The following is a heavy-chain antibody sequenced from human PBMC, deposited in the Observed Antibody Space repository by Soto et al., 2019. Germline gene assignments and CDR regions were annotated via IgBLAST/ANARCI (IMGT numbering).Heavy chain of an antibody. CDR3: AGRSGYSSSPLDY. V-gene: IGHV3-53*04. J-gene: IGHJ4*02. Sequence: LTLSRAASRFTVSRNYMSWVRQAPGKGLEWVSVIYSGGSTYYADSVKGRFTISRHNSKNTLYLQMNSLRAEDTAVYYCAGRSGYSSSPLDYWGQGTLVTVSS. CDR1: RFTVSRNY. CDR2: IYSGGST. D-gene: IGHD6-6*01.